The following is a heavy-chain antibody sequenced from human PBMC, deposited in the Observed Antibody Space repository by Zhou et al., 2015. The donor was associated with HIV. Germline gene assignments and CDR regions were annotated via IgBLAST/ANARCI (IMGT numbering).Heavy chain of an antibody. CDR1: GGTFSNYA. CDR3: ARDKPGYSSGWTPQYYYGMDV. CDR2: ITPILATT. J-gene: IGHJ6*02. V-gene: IGHV1-69*06. Sequence: QVQLLQSGAEVKKPGSSVKVSCKASGGTFSNYAISWVRQAPGQGLEWMGGITPILATTNYAQKFQGRVTITADKSTSTAYMELSSLRSEDTAVYYCARDKPGYSSGWTPQYYYGMDVWGQGP. D-gene: IGHD6-19*01.